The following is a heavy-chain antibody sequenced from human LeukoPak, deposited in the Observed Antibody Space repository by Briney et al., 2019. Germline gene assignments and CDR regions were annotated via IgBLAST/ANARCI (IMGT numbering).Heavy chain of an antibody. D-gene: IGHD3-3*01. J-gene: IGHJ4*02. Sequence: PSGGSLRLSCAASGFTFSSYAMSWVRQAPGKGLEWVSAISGSGGSTYYADSVKGRFTISRDNSKNTLYLQMNSLRAEDTALYYCAKGVRDITIFGVGNTFTGGYFDYWGQGTLVTVSS. CDR3: AKGVRDITIFGVGNTFTGGYFDY. V-gene: IGHV3-23*01. CDR1: GFTFSSYA. CDR2: ISGSGGST.